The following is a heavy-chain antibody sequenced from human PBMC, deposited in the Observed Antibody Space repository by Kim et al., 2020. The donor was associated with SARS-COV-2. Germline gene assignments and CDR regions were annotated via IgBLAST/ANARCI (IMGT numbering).Heavy chain of an antibody. CDR2: IYNRGST. CDR3: ATRGRYSPRY. Sequence: SETLSLTCTVSGASVSSDSFYWSWIRQPPGKGLEWVGYIYNRGSTNYVPSLKSRVTISVDTSKNQFSLKVTSVTAADTAVYYCATRGRYSPRYWGQGTLV. J-gene: IGHJ4*02. V-gene: IGHV4-61*01. D-gene: IGHD5-12*01. CDR1: GASVSSDSFY.